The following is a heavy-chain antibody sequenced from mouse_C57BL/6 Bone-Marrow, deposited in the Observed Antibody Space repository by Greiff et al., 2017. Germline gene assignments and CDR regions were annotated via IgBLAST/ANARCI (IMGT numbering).Heavy chain of an antibody. CDR2: IDPETGGT. CDR3: TRPYDGYYWNYFDY. D-gene: IGHD2-3*01. Sequence: QVQLQQSGAGLVRPGASVTLSCKASGYTFTDYEMHWVKQTPVHGLEWIGAIDPETGGTAYNQKFKGKAILTADKSSSTAYMELRSLTSEDSAVYYCTRPYDGYYWNYFDYWGQGTTLTVSS. J-gene: IGHJ2*01. CDR1: GYTFTDYE. V-gene: IGHV1-15*01.